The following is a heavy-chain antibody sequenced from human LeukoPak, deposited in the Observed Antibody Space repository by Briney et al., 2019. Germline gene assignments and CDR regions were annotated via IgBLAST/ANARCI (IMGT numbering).Heavy chain of an antibody. CDR2: IRSKAYDGTT. CDR1: GFTFGDYA. Sequence: QPGRSLRLSCTASGFTFGDYAMSWVRQAPGKGLEWVGLIRSKAYDGTTEYAASVKGRFTISRDDSKSIAYLQMNSLKTEDTAVYYCTQRVGWYKTFDYWGQGTLVTVSS. D-gene: IGHD6-19*01. CDR3: TQRVGWYKTFDY. J-gene: IGHJ4*02. V-gene: IGHV3-49*04.